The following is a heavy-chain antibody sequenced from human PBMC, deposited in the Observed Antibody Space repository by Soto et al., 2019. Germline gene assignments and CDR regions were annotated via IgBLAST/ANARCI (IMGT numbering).Heavy chain of an antibody. Sequence: PSETLSLTCTVSGGSISSYYWSWIRQPPGKGLEWIGYIYYSGSTNYNPSLKSRVTISVDTSKNQFSLKLSSVTAADTAVYYCARLWFGELSYPNWFDPWGQGTLVTVSS. CDR3: ARLWFGELSYPNWFDP. V-gene: IGHV4-59*08. J-gene: IGHJ5*02. CDR1: GGSISSYY. D-gene: IGHD3-10*01. CDR2: IYYSGST.